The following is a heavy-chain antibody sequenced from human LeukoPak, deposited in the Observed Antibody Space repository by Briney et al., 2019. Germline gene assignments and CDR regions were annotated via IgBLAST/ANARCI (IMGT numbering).Heavy chain of an antibody. V-gene: IGHV3-21*05. J-gene: IGHJ4*02. Sequence: GGSLRLSCAASGFTLSSNTMNWVREAPGEGGEWGSYISSRGNYILYADSVKGRFTISRDNAKNSLYLQMNSLRAEDTAVYYCARDTYTVTTKSSDNWGQGTLVTVSS. D-gene: IGHD4-17*01. CDR2: ISSRGNYI. CDR1: GFTLSSNT. CDR3: ARDTYTVTTKSSDN.